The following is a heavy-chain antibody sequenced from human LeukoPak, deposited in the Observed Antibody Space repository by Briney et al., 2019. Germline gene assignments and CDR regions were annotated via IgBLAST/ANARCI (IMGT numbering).Heavy chain of an antibody. CDR2: INHSGST. CDR3: ARAYSGSYYVWFAP. J-gene: IGHJ5*02. D-gene: IGHD1-26*01. Sequence: SETLSLTCAVYGGSFSGYYWSWIRQPPGKGLEWIGEINHSGSTNYNPSLKSRVTISVDTSKSQFSLKLSSVTAADTAVYYCARAYSGSYYVWFAPCGQGTLVTVAS. V-gene: IGHV4-34*01. CDR1: GGSFSGYY.